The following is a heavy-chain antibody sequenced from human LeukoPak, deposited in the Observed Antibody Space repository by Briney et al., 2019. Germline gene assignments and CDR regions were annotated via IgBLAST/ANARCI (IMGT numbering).Heavy chain of an antibody. Sequence: GGSLRLSCAASGFTVSSNYMSWVRQAPGKGLEWVSVIYSGGSTYYADSVKGRFTISRDNSKNTLYLQMNSLRAEDTAVYYCAREHSGYGSGSYFDYWGQGTLVTVSS. J-gene: IGHJ4*02. D-gene: IGHD3-10*01. V-gene: IGHV3-66*01. CDR2: IYSGGST. CDR1: GFTVSSNY. CDR3: AREHSGYGSGSYFDY.